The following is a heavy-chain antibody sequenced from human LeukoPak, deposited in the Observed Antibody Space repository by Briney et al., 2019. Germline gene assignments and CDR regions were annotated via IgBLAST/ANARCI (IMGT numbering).Heavy chain of an antibody. CDR1: GYTFTGYY. J-gene: IGHJ6*03. V-gene: IGHV1-2*02. Sequence: GASVKVSCKASGYTFTGYYMHWVRQAPGQGLEWMGWINPNSGGTNYAQKFQGRVTMTRDTSISTAYMELSSLRSEDTAVYYCARLGRCSSTSCYRYYYYYMDVWGKGTTVTVSS. CDR2: INPNSGGT. CDR3: ARLGRCSSTSCYRYYYYYMDV. D-gene: IGHD2-2*01.